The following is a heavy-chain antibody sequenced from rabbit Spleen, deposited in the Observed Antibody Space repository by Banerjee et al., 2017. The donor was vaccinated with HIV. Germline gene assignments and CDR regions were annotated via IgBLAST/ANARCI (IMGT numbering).Heavy chain of an antibody. CDR1: GFSLSSAYV. CDR2: IDARSSGNK. J-gene: IGHJ3*01. V-gene: IGHV1S45*01. CDR3: ARNYPGDGYVIRLDL. Sequence: QEQLVESGGGLVQPEGSLTLTCTASGFSLSSAYVMCWVRQAPGKGLEWIACIDARSSGNKWYASWAKGRFTISKTSSTTVTLQLTSLTAADTATYFCARNYPGDGYVIRLDLWGPGTLVTVS. D-gene: IGHD7-1*01.